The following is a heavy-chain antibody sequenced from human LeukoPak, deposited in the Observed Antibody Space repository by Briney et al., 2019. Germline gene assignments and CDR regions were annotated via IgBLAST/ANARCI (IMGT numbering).Heavy chain of an antibody. J-gene: IGHJ6*02. CDR2: INYSGGT. D-gene: IGHD3-22*01. Sequence: SETLSLTCTVSGGSVSRGSHYWGWIRQRPGLGLEWLGYINYSGGTHYNPSLEGRASISVDTSTNQFSLRLNSVTAADTAVYYCARAHYDSGRFAWGPKTYYYGMDVWGQGTTVTVSS. CDR3: ARAHYDSGRFAWGPKTYYYGMDV. CDR1: GGSVSRGSHY. V-gene: IGHV4-31*03.